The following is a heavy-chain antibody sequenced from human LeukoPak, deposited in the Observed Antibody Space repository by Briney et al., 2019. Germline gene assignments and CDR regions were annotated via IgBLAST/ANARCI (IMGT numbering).Heavy chain of an antibody. V-gene: IGHV1-69*05. J-gene: IGHJ5*02. CDR1: GGTFSSYA. CDR2: IIPIFGTA. CDR3: ARSFSNYVHWFDP. D-gene: IGHD4-11*01. Sequence: SVKVSCKASGGTFSSYAISWVRQAPGQGLEWMGGIIPIFGTANYAQKFQGRVTITTDESTSTAYMELSSLRSEDTAVYYCARSFSNYVHWFDPWGQGTLVTVSS.